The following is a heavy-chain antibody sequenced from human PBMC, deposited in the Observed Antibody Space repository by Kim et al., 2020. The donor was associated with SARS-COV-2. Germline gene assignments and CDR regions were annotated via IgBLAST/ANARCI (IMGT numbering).Heavy chain of an antibody. Sequence: PSVKVSCKASGGTFSSYAISWVRQAPGQGLEWMGGIIPIFGTANYAQKFQGRVTITADESTSTAYMELSSLRSEDTAVYYCARGEIVVVPAAIPGYYYYGMDVWGQGTTVTVSS. CDR1: GGTFSSYA. J-gene: IGHJ6*02. CDR2: IIPIFGTA. CDR3: ARGEIVVVPAAIPGYYYYGMDV. D-gene: IGHD2-2*02. V-gene: IGHV1-69*13.